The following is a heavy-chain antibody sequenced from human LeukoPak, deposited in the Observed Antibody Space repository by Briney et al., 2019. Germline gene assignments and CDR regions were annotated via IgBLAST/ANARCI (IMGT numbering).Heavy chain of an antibody. CDR2: LNPNTGGT. Sequence: GASVKVSCKAPGYTFTGYYMHWVRQAPGQGLEWMGWLNPNTGGTNYAQKFQGRVTMTEDTSTDTAYMELSYLRSEDTAVYYCARPLESDATVPTRVGDYYGMDVWGQGTTVSVSS. J-gene: IGHJ6*02. CDR1: GYTFTGYY. CDR3: ARPLESDATVPTRVGDYYGMDV. D-gene: IGHD4-17*01. V-gene: IGHV1-2*02.